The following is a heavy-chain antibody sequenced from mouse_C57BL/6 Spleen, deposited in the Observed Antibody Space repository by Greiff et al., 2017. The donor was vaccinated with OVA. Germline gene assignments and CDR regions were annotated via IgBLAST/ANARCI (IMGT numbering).Heavy chain of an antibody. CDR2: IYPSDSET. J-gene: IGHJ1*03. CDR3: ARAADYYGSSRYWYFDV. Sequence: VQLQQPGAELVRPGSSVKLSCKASGYTFTSYWMAWVKQRPGQGLEWIGNIYPSDSETHYNQKFKDKATLTVDTSSSTAYMQLSSLTSEDSAVYYCARAADYYGSSRYWYFDVWGTGTTVTVSS. CDR1: GYTFTSYW. V-gene: IGHV1-61*01. D-gene: IGHD1-1*01.